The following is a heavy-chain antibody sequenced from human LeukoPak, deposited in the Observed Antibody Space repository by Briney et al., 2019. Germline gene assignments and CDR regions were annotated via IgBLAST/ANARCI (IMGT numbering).Heavy chain of an antibody. CDR3: ARGYDILTGYTIDC. CDR2: IYYSGST. D-gene: IGHD3-9*01. CDR1: GGSISSYY. Sequence: SETLSLTCTVSGGSISSYYWSWIRQPPGKGLEWIGYIYYSGSTNYNPSLKSRVTISVDTSKNQFSLKLSSVTAADTAVYYCARGYDILTGYTIDCWGQGTLVTVSS. J-gene: IGHJ4*02. V-gene: IGHV4-59*01.